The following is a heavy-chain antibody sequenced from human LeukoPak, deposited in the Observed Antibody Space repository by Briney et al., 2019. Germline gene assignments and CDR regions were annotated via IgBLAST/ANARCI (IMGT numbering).Heavy chain of an antibody. V-gene: IGHV1-8*01. CDR1: GYTFTSYD. CDR2: MNPNSGNT. Sequence: ASVKVSCKASGYTFTSYDINWVRQATGQGLEWMGWMNPNSGNTGYAQKFQGRVTMTRNTSISTAYMELSSLRSEDTAVYYRAAQVVAATRWNWFDPWGQGTLVTVSS. D-gene: IGHD2-15*01. CDR3: AAQVVAATRWNWFDP. J-gene: IGHJ5*02.